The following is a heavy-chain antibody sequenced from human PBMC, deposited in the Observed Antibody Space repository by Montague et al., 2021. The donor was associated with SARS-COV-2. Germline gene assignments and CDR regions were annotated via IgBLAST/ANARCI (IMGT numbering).Heavy chain of an antibody. CDR3: AREVGGYYDWRLDS. J-gene: IGHJ4*02. V-gene: IGHV4-61*02. CDR1: GGSISSGNYY. CDR2: IYTSGNT. Sequence: TLSLTCTVSGGSISSGNYYWSWIRQPAGKGLEWIGRIYTSGNTNYNPSLKSRVTISADTSKNQFSLKLSSMTAAATAVYYCAREVGGYYDWRLDSWGQGTLVTVSS. D-gene: IGHD2/OR15-2a*01.